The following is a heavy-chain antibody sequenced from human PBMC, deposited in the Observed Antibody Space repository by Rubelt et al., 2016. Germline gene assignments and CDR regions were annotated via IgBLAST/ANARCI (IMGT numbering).Heavy chain of an antibody. CDR3: AKDRVGNWFSLDY. D-gene: IGHD1-1*01. CDR2: ISGSGGST. Sequence: SRGGLVQPGGSLRVSCAASGFTFSRYAMNWVRQAPGKGLEWVAAISGSGGSTFYADSVKGRFTISRDNSKNTLYLQMNSLRAEDTAVYYCAKDRVGNWFSLDYWGQGTLVTVST. V-gene: IGHV3-23*01. CDR1: GFTFSRYA. J-gene: IGHJ4*02.